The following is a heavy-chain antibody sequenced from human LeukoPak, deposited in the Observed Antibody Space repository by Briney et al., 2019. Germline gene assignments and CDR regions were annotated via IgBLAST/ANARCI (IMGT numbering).Heavy chain of an antibody. CDR3: ARETDLIVGATYSWFDP. V-gene: IGHV1-69*06. J-gene: IGHJ5*02. CDR2: IIPIFGTA. D-gene: IGHD1-26*01. CDR1: GGTFSSYA. Sequence: SVKVSCKASGGTFSSYAISWVRQAPGQGLEWMGGIIPIFGTANYAQKFQGRVTITADKSTSTAYMELSSLRSEDTAVYYCARETDLIVGATYSWFDPWGQGTLVTVSS.